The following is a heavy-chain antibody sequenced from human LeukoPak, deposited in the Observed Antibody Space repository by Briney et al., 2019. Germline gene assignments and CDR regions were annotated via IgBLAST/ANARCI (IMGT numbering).Heavy chain of an antibody. CDR3: ARGNSLGLDY. J-gene: IGHJ4*02. Sequence: PSETLSLTCTVSGGSIGSSSYYWGWIRQPPGKGLEWIGSIYYSGSTYYNPSLKSRVTISVDTSKNQFSLRLSSVTAADTAVYYCARGNSLGLDYWGQGTLVIVSS. V-gene: IGHV4-39*07. CDR1: GGSIGSSSYY. CDR2: IYYSGST. D-gene: IGHD1-7*01.